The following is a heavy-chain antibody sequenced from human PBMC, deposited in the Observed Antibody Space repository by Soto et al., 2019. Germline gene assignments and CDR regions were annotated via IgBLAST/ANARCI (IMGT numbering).Heavy chain of an antibody. CDR3: ARDQGVVVTADTWFDP. CDR1: GGSITDYS. J-gene: IGHJ5*02. V-gene: IGHV4-4*07. CDR2: IFSSGST. D-gene: IGHD2-21*02. Sequence: NPSETLSLTCTVSGGSITDYSWVWIRQPAGKGLEWIGRIFSSGSTNYNPSLKGRITMSLDTSKNQFSLKLNSATATDTAVYFCARDQGVVVTADTWFDPCGQGLLVTVYS.